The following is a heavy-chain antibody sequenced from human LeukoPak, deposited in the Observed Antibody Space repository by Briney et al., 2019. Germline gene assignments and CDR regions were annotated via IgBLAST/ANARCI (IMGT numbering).Heavy chain of an antibody. CDR3: ARGSEVVVAATLDY. CDR1: GGTFSSYA. Sequence: ASVKVPCKASGGTFSSYAISWVRQAPGQGLEWMGGIIPIFGTANYAQKFQGRVTITADESTSTAYMELSSLRSEDTAVYYCARGSEVVVAATLDYWGQGTLVTVSS. CDR2: IIPIFGTA. V-gene: IGHV1-69*13. D-gene: IGHD2-15*01. J-gene: IGHJ4*02.